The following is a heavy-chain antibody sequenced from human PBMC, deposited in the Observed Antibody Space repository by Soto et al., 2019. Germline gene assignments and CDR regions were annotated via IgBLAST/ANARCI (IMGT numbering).Heavy chain of an antibody. J-gene: IGHJ6*03. V-gene: IGHV3-33*01. CDR1: GFTFSSYG. CDR2: IWYDGSNK. Sequence: GGSLRLSCAASGFTFSSYGMHWVRQAPGKGLEWVAVIWYDGSNKYYADSVKGRFTISRDNSKNTLYLQMNSLRAEDTAVYYCARDSDEHYYYYYYMDVWGKGTTVTVSS. CDR3: ARDSDEHYYYYYYMDV.